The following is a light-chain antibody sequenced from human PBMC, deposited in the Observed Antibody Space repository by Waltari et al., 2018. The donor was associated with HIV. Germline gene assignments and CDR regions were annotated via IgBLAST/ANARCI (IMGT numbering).Light chain of an antibody. V-gene: IGLV1-44*01. CDR1: SSNIGSNT. J-gene: IGLJ3*02. Sequence: QSVLTQLPSASGTPGQRVTISCSGSSSNIGSNTVNWYQQLPGTAPKLLIYSNNPRPSGVPDRFSGSKSGTSASLAISGLQSEDEADYYCAAWDDSLNGWVFGGGTKLTVL. CDR2: SNN. CDR3: AAWDDSLNGWV.